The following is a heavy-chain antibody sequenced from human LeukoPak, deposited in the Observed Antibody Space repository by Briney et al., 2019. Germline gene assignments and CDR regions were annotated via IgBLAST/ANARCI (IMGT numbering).Heavy chain of an antibody. CDR2: IYHSGST. J-gene: IGHJ4*02. CDR3: ARDLGYSSGWYDY. V-gene: IGHV4-38-2*02. Sequence: SETLSLTCTVSGYSISSGYYWGWIRQPPGKGLEWIGSIYHSGSTYYNPSLKSRVTISVDTSKNQFSLKLSSVAAADTAVYYCARDLGYSSGWYDYWGQGMLVTVSS. D-gene: IGHD6-19*01. CDR1: GYSISSGYY.